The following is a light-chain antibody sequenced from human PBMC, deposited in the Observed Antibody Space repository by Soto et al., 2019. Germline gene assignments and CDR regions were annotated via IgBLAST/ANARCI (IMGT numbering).Light chain of an antibody. J-gene: IGKJ4*01. CDR1: HNIRDK. CDR3: QQYSDWPRT. V-gene: IGKV3-15*01. CDR2: AAS. Sequence: EIVLTQSPATLSVSPGERVTLSCRASHNIRDKLAWYQQKPGQAPRLLIYAASPRVTGVPARFSGSVSGTEFTLTISRLQSGDFAVYYCQQYSDWPRTFGGGTKV.